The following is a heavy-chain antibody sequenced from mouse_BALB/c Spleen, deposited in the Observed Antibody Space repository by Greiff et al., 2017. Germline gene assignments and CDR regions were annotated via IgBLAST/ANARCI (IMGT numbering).Heavy chain of an antibody. CDR2: IDPENGDT. CDR1: GFNIKDYY. D-gene: IGHD1-1*01. CDR3: HYYGSSYWYFDV. J-gene: IGHJ1*01. V-gene: IGHV14-4*02. Sequence: EVKLMESGAELVRSGASVKLSCTASGFNIKDYYMHWVKQRPEQGLEWIGWIDPENGDTEYAPKFQGKATMTADTSSNTAYLQLSSLTSEDTAVYYCHYYGSSYWYFDVWGAGTTVTVSS.